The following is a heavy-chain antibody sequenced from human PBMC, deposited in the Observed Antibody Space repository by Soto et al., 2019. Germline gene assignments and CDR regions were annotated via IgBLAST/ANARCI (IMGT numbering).Heavy chain of an antibody. V-gene: IGHV4-59*01. Sequence: QVQLQESGPGLVKPSETLSLTCTVSGGSISSYYWSWIRQPPGKGLEWIGYIYYSGSTNYNPSLKSRVTISVDTSKNQFSLKLSSVTAADTAVYYCARYKDYGSGNRIRGFDYWGQGTLVTVSS. CDR1: GGSISSYY. D-gene: IGHD3-10*01. J-gene: IGHJ4*02. CDR2: IYYSGST. CDR3: ARYKDYGSGNRIRGFDY.